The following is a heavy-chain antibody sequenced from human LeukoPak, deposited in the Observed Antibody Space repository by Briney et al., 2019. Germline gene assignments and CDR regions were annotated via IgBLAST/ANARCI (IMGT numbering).Heavy chain of an antibody. D-gene: IGHD6-13*01. CDR1: GFTFTSYG. V-gene: IGHV1-18*01. CDR3: ARTDPYPAAAGIN. CDR2: ISAYNGNT. Sequence: GGSLRLSCAASGFTFTSYGISWVRQAPGQGLEWMGWISAYNGNTNYAQKLQGRVTMTTDTSTSTAYMELRSPRSDDTAVYYCARTDPYPAAAGINWGQGTLVTVSS. J-gene: IGHJ4*02.